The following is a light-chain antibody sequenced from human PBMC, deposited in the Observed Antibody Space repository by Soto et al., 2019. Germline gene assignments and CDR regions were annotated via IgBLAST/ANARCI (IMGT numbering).Light chain of an antibody. CDR1: QSVSSSF. CDR3: QQYGSSPPYI. J-gene: IGKJ2*01. CDR2: GAS. V-gene: IGKV3-20*01. Sequence: EIVLTQSPGTLSLSPGERATLSCRASQSVSSSFLAWYQRKPGQTPRLLMYGASYRATGIPDRFSGSASGTDFTLTISRLEPEDFAVYYCQQYGSSPPYIFGQGSKLEIK.